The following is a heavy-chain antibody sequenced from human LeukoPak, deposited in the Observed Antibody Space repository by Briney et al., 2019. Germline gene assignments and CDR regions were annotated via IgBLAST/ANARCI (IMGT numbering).Heavy chain of an antibody. J-gene: IGHJ6*03. Sequence: GESLRLSCAASGFDFRYYGMHWVRQAPGKGLEWVAFIRYDGSTKYYPDSVKGRFTISRDNSKNTLYLQMNSLRAEDTAVYYCAKDSGDPREDYYYYYMDVWGKGTTVTVSS. D-gene: IGHD4-17*01. V-gene: IGHV3-30*02. CDR2: IRYDGSTK. CDR1: GFDFRYYG. CDR3: AKDSGDPREDYYYYYMDV.